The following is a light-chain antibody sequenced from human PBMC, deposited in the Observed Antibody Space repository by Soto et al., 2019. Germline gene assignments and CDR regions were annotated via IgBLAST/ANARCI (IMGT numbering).Light chain of an antibody. Sequence: HSVLTQPPLASGTPGQGFTISCAGITSNIGSNYVYWYQQLPGTYPNLLIYRNNQRPSGVPDRFSGSKSGTSAYLAISGLRSDDEADYFCATWDDSLNGFYVCGTG. CDR3: ATWDDSLNGFYV. CDR1: TSNIGSNY. V-gene: IGLV1-47*01. CDR2: RNN. J-gene: IGLJ1*01.